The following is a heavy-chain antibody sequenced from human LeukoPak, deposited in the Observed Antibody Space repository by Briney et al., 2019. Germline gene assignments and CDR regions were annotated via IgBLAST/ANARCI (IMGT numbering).Heavy chain of an antibody. D-gene: IGHD3-22*01. Sequence: GGSLRLSCVASGFTFRSYGIHWVRQAPGKGLVWLAFIWYDEITKNYADSVKGRFTISRDNSKNTLYVQMNSLRPDDTAVYYCAKDSSDYYFDYWGQGTLVTVSS. CDR1: GFTFRSYG. J-gene: IGHJ4*02. CDR3: AKDSSDYYFDY. CDR2: IWYDEITK. V-gene: IGHV3-30*02.